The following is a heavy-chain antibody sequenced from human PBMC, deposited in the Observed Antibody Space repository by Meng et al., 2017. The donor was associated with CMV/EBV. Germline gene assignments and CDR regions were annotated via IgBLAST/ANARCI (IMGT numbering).Heavy chain of an antibody. CDR3: ARDLRVDSSSYYYFDY. CDR2: IYYSGST. J-gene: IGHJ4*02. Sequence: SETLSLTCTVSGGSISSYYWSWIRQPPGKGLEWIGYIYYSGSTNYNPSLKSRVTKSVDTSKNQFSLKLSSVTAADTAVYYCARDLRVDSSSYYYFDYWGQGTLVTVSS. CDR1: GGSISSYY. D-gene: IGHD6-13*01. V-gene: IGHV4-59*01.